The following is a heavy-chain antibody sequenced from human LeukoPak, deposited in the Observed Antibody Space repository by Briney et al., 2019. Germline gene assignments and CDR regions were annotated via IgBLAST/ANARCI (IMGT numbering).Heavy chain of an antibody. CDR1: GYTFTGYY. Sequence: ASVKVSCKASGYTFTGYYMHWVRQAPGQGLEWMGWINPNSGGTNYAQKFQGRVTMTRDTSISTTYMELSRLRSDDTAVYYCARGLLLWFGRARWVGPMDVWGKGTTVTISS. V-gene: IGHV1-2*02. D-gene: IGHD3-10*01. J-gene: IGHJ6*03. CDR3: ARGLLLWFGRARWVGPMDV. CDR2: INPNSGGT.